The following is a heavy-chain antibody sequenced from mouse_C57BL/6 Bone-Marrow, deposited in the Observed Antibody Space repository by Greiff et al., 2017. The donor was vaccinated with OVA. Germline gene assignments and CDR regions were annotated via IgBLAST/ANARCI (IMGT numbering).Heavy chain of an antibody. Sequence: EVKVVESGGDLVKPGGSLKLSCAASGFTFSSYGMSWVRQTPDKRLEWVATISSGGSYTYYPDSVKGRFTISRDNAKNTLYLQVSSLKSEDTAMEDGERLRDGYFGFDYWGQGTLVTVSA. CDR2: ISSGGSYT. CDR3: ERLRDGYFGFDY. CDR1: GFTFSSYG. V-gene: IGHV5-6*01. D-gene: IGHD2-3*01. J-gene: IGHJ3*01.